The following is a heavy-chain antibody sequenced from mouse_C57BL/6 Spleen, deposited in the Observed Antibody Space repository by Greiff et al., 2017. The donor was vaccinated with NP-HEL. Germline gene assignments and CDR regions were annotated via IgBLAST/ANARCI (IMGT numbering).Heavy chain of an antibody. J-gene: IGHJ4*01. CDR1: GYTFTSYW. Sequence: QVQLKQPGAELVRPGSSVKLSCKASGYTFTSYWMHWVKQRPIQGLEWIGNIDPSDSETHYNQKFKDKATLTVDKSSSTAYMQLSSLTSEDSAVYYCARFSTMINYYAMGYWGQGTSVTVSS. CDR2: IDPSDSET. V-gene: IGHV1-52*01. D-gene: IGHD2-4*01. CDR3: ARFSTMINYYAMGY.